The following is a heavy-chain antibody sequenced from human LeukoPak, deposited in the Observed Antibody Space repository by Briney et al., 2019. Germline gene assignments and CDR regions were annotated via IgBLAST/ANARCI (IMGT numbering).Heavy chain of an antibody. J-gene: IGHJ4*02. V-gene: IGHV4-34*01. CDR2: INHSGST. D-gene: IGHD6-19*01. CDR3: ARGPRSSIAVAGTFFSD. CDR1: GGSFSGYY. Sequence: SETLSLTCAVYGGSFSGYYWSWIRQPPGKGLEWIGEINHSGSTNYNPSLKSRVTISVDTSKNQFSLKLSSVTAADTAVYYCARGPRSSIAVAGTFFSDWGQGTLVTVSS.